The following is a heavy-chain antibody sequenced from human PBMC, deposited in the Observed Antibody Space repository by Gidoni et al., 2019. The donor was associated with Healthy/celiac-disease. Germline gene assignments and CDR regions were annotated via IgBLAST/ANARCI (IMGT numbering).Heavy chain of an antibody. Sequence: QVQLPESDPGLGKHSETLSLTCTVSGGSLSSYYWSWIRQPPGKGLEWIGYIYYSGSTNYNPSLKSRVTISVDTSKNPFSLKLSSVTAADTAVYYCARGSRLDYGAFDYWGQGTLVTVSS. D-gene: IGHD4-17*01. J-gene: IGHJ4*02. V-gene: IGHV4-59*01. CDR2: IYYSGST. CDR3: ARGSRLDYGAFDY. CDR1: GGSLSSYY.